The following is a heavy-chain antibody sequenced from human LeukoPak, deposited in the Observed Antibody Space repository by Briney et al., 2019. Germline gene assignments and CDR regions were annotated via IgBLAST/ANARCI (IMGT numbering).Heavy chain of an antibody. Sequence: SETLSLTCTVSVASINSHYWTWIRQPAGKGLEGIGRIYISGSTNYSPSLKRRVTMSVDTSKNQFSLRLSSVTAADTAVYHCARALNPIPGTYYFDYWGQGTLVTVSS. CDR1: VASINSHY. CDR3: ARALNPIPGTYYFDY. V-gene: IGHV4-4*07. J-gene: IGHJ4*02. CDR2: IYISGST.